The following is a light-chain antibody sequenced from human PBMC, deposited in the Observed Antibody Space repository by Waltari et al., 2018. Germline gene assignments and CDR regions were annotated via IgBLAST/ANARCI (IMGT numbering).Light chain of an antibody. CDR2: EVS. V-gene: IGKV2D-29*01. J-gene: IGKJ4*01. CDR1: QILLHSDGKTY. Sequence: EIVITQSPPSLSVTPGQTASISCKSTQILLHSDGKTYLNWYLQKPGQPPQPLIHEVSKRFSGVSDRFSGGGSGTDFTLKISRVEADDVGLYYCMQTTLLPLTFGGGTKVEIK. CDR3: MQTTLLPLT.